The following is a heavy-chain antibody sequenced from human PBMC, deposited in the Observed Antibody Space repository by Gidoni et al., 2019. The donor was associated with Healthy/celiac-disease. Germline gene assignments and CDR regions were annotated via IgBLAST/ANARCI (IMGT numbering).Heavy chain of an antibody. CDR3: ARLAETYYYDSSGYYSGYNWFDP. D-gene: IGHD3-22*01. Sequence: CKGSGYSFTSYWIGWVRPMPGKGLEWMGIIYPGDSDTRYSPSFQGQVTISADKSISTAYLQWSSLKASDTAMYYCARLAETYYYDSSGYYSGYNWFDPWGQGTLVTVSS. CDR1: GYSFTSYW. J-gene: IGHJ5*02. CDR2: IYPGDSDT. V-gene: IGHV5-51*01.